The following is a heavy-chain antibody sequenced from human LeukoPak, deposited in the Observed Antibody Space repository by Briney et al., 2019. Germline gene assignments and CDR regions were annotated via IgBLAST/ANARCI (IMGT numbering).Heavy chain of an antibody. CDR2: IIPLLGIA. J-gene: IGHJ4*02. D-gene: IGHD3-3*01. Sequence: GASVKVSCKASGGTFSSYAICWVRQAPGQGLEWMGRIIPLLGIANYAQKFQGRVTITADKSTSTAYMELSSLRSEDTAVYYCARDSPATPEYYDFWSGYLYYFDYWGQGTLVTVSS. CDR1: GGTFSSYA. CDR3: ARDSPATPEYYDFWSGYLYYFDY. V-gene: IGHV1-69*04.